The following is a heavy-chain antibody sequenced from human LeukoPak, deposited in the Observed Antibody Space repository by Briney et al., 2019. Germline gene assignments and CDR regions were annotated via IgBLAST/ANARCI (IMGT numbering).Heavy chain of an antibody. Sequence: SQTLSLTCTVSGGSISSGGYYWSWIRQHPGKGLEWIGYIYYSWITYYIPSLKSRVTISVDTSKNQFSLKLSSVTAADTAVYYCARVARGSGSYYHDYWGQGPLVTVSS. CDR2: IYYSWIT. D-gene: IGHD3-10*01. CDR1: GGSISSGGYY. J-gene: IGHJ4*02. V-gene: IGHV4-31*03. CDR3: ARVARGSGSYYHDY.